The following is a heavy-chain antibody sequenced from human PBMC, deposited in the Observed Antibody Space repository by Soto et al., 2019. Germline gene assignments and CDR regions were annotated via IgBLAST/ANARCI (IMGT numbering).Heavy chain of an antibody. D-gene: IGHD6-13*01. CDR2: ISNDGSDK. CDR1: GFTFNNYG. J-gene: IGHJ3*01. V-gene: IGHV3-30*18. Sequence: QVQLVESGGGVVQPGRSLRLSCAACGFTFNNYGMHWVRQAPGKGLEWVAVISNDGSDKYYADSVKGRLTISRDNSKNTVYLQMNSLRAEDTAVYYCAKDQGIAASHGIDWGQGTMVTVSS. CDR3: AKDQGIAASHGID.